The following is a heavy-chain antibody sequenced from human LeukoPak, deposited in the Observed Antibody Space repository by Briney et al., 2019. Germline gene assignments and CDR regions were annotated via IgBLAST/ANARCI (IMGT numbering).Heavy chain of an antibody. Sequence: PGESLKISCKGSGYSFTSYWIGWVRQMPGKGLEWMGIIYPGDSDTRYSPSFQGQVTISADKSTSTAYLQWSSLKASDTAMYYCASSSKLLTIPDAFDIWGQGTMVTVSS. CDR1: GYSFTSYW. CDR2: IYPGDSDT. V-gene: IGHV5-51*01. D-gene: IGHD1-26*01. J-gene: IGHJ3*02. CDR3: ASSSKLLTIPDAFDI.